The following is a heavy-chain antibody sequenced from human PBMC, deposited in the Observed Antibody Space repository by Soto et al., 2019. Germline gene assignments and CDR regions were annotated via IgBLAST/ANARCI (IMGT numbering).Heavy chain of an antibody. J-gene: IGHJ3*01. CDR1: GDSVSSNSAA. V-gene: IGHV6-1*01. Sequence: SQTLSLTCAISGDSVSSNSAAWIWIRQSPSRGLEWLTRTYYRSRWYNAYAVSVKSRVTINPDTSKNQFSLHLNSVTYEDTAIYYCAREGASIFDVWGQGTMVTVSS. CDR2: TYYRSRWYN. D-gene: IGHD1-26*01. CDR3: AREGASIFDV.